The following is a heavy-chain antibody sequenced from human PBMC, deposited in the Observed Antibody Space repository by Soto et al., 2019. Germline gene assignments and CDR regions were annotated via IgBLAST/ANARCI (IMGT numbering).Heavy chain of an antibody. CDR1: GFTFSSYD. J-gene: IGHJ4*02. CDR2: IGTAGDT. Sequence: EVQLVESGGGLVQPGGSLRLSCAASGFTFSSYDMHWVRQATGKGLEWVSAIGTAGDTYYPGSVKGRFTISRENAKNSLYLQMNSLRAGDTAVYYCARGRVAGDFDYWGQGTLVTVSS. V-gene: IGHV3-13*04. D-gene: IGHD6-19*01. CDR3: ARGRVAGDFDY.